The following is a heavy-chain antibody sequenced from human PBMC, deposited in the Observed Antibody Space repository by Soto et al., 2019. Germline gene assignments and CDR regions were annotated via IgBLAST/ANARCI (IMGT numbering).Heavy chain of an antibody. CDR3: AKGSEVARQELDY. J-gene: IGHJ4*02. D-gene: IGHD2-15*01. CDR2: ISSDGSDK. CDR1: GFTFSNFG. V-gene: IGHV3-30*18. Sequence: VQLVESGGGVVQPGRSLRLSCAASGFTFSNFGMHWVRQAPGKGLEWVAVISSDGSDKHYSDSVKGRFTISRDNSKNTLFLQMNSLRVEDTAVYYCAKGSEVARQELDYWGQGTLVTVSS.